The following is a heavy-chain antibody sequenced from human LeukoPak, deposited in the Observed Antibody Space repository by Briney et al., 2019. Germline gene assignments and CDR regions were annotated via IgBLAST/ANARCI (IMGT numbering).Heavy chain of an antibody. CDR3: ARVSITMGVVGAY. J-gene: IGHJ4*01. V-gene: IGHV3-48*01. Sequence: GGSLRLSCTASGFISISYSMSWVRQAPGKGLEWVSYISSSSSTIYYADSVKGRFTISRDDAKNSLYLQMNSLRAEDTAVYYCARVSITMGVVGAYWGQGTLVTVSS. D-gene: IGHD3-22*01. CDR2: ISSSSSTI. CDR1: GFISISYS.